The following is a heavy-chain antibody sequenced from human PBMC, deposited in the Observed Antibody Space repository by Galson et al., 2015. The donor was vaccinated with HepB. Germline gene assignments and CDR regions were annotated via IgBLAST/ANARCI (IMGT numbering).Heavy chain of an antibody. V-gene: IGHV3-30*18. Sequence: SLRLSCAASGFTFSSYAMHWVRQAPGSGLEWVAILSFDGSNEHYADSVRGRFTISRDNSKNTLYLQMNSLRAEDTAVYYCVKVYFGGSTPQWKDGFHLWGQGTVVTVSA. CDR2: LSFDGSNE. CDR3: VKVYFGGSTPQWKDGFHL. D-gene: IGHD1-26*01. CDR1: GFTFSSYA. J-gene: IGHJ3*01.